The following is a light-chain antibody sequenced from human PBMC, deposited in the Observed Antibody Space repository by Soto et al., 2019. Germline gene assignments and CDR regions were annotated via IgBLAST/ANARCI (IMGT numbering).Light chain of an antibody. Sequence: EIVLTQSPATLSLSPGERATLSCRASQSVSSYLAWYQQKPGQAPRLLIYDASNMATGIPARFSGSGSGADFTLTISSLEPEDFAVYYCQQRSNWPPTTFCGGTKVEIK. J-gene: IGKJ4*01. CDR2: DAS. V-gene: IGKV3-11*01. CDR1: QSVSSY. CDR3: QQRSNWPPTT.